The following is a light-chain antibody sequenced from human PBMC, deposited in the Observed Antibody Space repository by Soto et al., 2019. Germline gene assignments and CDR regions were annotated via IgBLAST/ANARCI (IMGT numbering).Light chain of an antibody. V-gene: IGKV1-5*01. CDR2: DAS. CDR3: QQYNSYSPT. CDR1: QSISSW. J-gene: IGKJ1*01. Sequence: IQMTQSPSTRSASVGDRVTITCRASQSISSWLAWYQQKPGKAPKLLIYDASSLESGVPSRFSGSGSGTEFTLTISSLQPDDFATYYCQQYNSYSPTFGQGTKVDIK.